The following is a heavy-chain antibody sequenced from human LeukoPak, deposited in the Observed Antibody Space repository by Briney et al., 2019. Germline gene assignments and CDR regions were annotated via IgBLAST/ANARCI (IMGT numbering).Heavy chain of an antibody. CDR2: IKHDGSEK. J-gene: IGHJ4*02. CDR3: AREKFDY. V-gene: IGHV3-7*03. Sequence: QPGGSLRLSCAASGFTLSSYWMSWVRQAPGKGLEWVANIKHDGSEKYYGDSVKGRFTISKDNAKKSLYLQMNSLRAEDTAVYYCAREKFDYWGQGTLVTASS. CDR1: GFTLSSYW.